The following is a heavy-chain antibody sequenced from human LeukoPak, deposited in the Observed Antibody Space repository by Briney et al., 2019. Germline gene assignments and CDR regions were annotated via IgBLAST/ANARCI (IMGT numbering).Heavy chain of an antibody. J-gene: IGHJ6*02. Sequence: LVKVSCKASGFTFTSSAMQWVRQARGQRLEWIGWIVVGSGNTNYAQKFQERVTITRDMSTSTAYMELSSLRSEDTAVYYCAAASSGSYFLHYYYYGMDVWGQGTTVTVSS. V-gene: IGHV1-58*02. CDR2: IVVGSGNT. CDR3: AAASSGSYFLHYYYYGMDV. CDR1: GFTFTSSA. D-gene: IGHD1-26*01.